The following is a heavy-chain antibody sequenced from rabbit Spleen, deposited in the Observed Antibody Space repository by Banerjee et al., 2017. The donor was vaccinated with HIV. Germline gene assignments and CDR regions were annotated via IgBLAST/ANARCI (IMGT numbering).Heavy chain of an antibody. Sequence: QEHLVESGGGLVQPEGSLTLTCKASGFDFGSFGMCWVRQAPGKGPEWIACIGAGTGTTYYASWAKGRFTISKTSSTTVTLQMTSLTAADTATYFCASAYSDIYFSLWGQGTLVTVS. CDR1: GFDFGSFG. D-gene: IGHD6-1*01. V-gene: IGHV1S45*01. CDR2: IGAGTGTT. J-gene: IGHJ4*01. CDR3: ASAYSDIYFSL.